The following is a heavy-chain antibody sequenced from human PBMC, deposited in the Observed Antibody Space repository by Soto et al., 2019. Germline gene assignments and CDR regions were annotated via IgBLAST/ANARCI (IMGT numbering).Heavy chain of an antibody. Sequence: EVQLVESGGGLVQPGRSLRLSCAASGFTFDDYAMHWVRQAPGKGLEWVSGISWNSGSIGYADSVKGRFTISRDNAXXSLYLQMNRLRAEDTALYYCAKGPDYYDSSGPFDYWGQGTLVTVSS. CDR1: GFTFDDYA. V-gene: IGHV3-9*01. CDR2: ISWNSGSI. CDR3: AKGPDYYDSSGPFDY. D-gene: IGHD3-22*01. J-gene: IGHJ4*02.